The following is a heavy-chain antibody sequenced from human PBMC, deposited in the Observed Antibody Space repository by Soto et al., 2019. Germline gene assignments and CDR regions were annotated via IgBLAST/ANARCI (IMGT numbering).Heavy chain of an antibody. Sequence: PGGSLILSCASSGFTFSSYIMNWVRQAPGKGLEWVPSISSSSSYIYYADSVKGRFTISRDNAKNSLYLQMNSLRAEDTAVYYCARHIITGTTYYWGHGTLVTVSS. D-gene: IGHD1-7*01. CDR2: ISSSSSYI. CDR1: GFTFSSYI. V-gene: IGHV3-21*01. J-gene: IGHJ4*01. CDR3: ARHIITGTTYY.